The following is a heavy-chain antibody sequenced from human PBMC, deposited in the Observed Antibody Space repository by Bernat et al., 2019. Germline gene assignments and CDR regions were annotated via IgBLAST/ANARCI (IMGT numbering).Heavy chain of an antibody. CDR3: ARRGDPHLVDTGWYNWFDS. J-gene: IGHJ5*01. V-gene: IGHV1-18*01. Sequence: QIRLMQSGAEVKKPGASVRVSCEASGYTFSNYAISWVRQAPGQGLEWMGWISNLNTKTHLSEKFHDRLTLTTDTSTNTAYMELSSLTHDDTAVYYCARRGDPHLVDTGWYNWFDSWGQGTLVSVSS. CDR2: ISNLNTKT. D-gene: IGHD6-19*01. CDR1: GYTFSNYA.